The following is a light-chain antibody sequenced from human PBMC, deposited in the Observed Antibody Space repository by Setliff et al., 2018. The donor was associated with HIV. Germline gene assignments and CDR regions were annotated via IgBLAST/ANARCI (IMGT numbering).Light chain of an antibody. J-gene: IGLJ1*01. CDR2: EDT. Sequence: QSALAQPASVSGSPGQSITISCTGTSSDIGSYDLVSWFQQHPGKAPKAIIYEDTKRPSGVPDRFSAYKSDNTASLTISGLQAEDEADYYCCSFAGSHYVFGTGTKVTVL. CDR1: SSDIGSYDL. CDR3: CSFAGSHYV. V-gene: IGLV2-23*01.